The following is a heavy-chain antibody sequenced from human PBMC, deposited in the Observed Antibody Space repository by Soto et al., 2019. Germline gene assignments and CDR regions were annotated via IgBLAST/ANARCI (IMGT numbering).Heavy chain of an antibody. J-gene: IGHJ4*02. Sequence: GASVKVSCKASGYSFTTYAISWVRQAPGQGLEWMGWIGTYNGNTDYAQKLQGRVTMTTETSTSTVYMELRSLTSDDTAVYYCARGNDILTGYYVYWGQGTLVTV. CDR3: ARGNDILTGYYVY. V-gene: IGHV1-18*01. CDR1: GYSFTTYA. CDR2: IGTYNGNT. D-gene: IGHD3-9*01.